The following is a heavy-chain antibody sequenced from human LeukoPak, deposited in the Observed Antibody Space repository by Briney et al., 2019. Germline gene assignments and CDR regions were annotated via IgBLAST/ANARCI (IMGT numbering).Heavy chain of an antibody. Sequence: SETLSLTCTVSGGSISSSSYYWGWIRQPPGKGLEWIGSIYYSGSTYYNPSLKSRVTISVDTSKNQFSLKLSSVTAADTAVYYCARDPGYSSGWYDAWFDPWGQGTLVTVSS. CDR2: IYYSGST. V-gene: IGHV4-39*07. D-gene: IGHD6-19*01. J-gene: IGHJ5*02. CDR3: ARDPGYSSGWYDAWFDP. CDR1: GGSISSSSYY.